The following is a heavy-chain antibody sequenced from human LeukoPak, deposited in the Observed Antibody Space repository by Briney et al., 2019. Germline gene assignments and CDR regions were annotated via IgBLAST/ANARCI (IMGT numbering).Heavy chain of an antibody. V-gene: IGHV3-7*01. CDR2: INQGGNEK. D-gene: IGHD4-17*01. Sequence: HPGGSLRLSCAVSGFTFSGYWMTWVCQAPGKGLEWVANINQGGNEKNYVDSVKGRFTTSRDNAKNSLFLQMNSLRADDTAVYYCARCDYGQTCYFDYWGQGTLVTVSS. CDR3: ARCDYGQTCYFDY. J-gene: IGHJ4*02. CDR1: GFTFSGYW.